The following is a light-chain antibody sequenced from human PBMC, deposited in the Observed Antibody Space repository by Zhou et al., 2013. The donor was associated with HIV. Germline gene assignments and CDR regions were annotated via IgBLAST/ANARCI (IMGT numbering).Light chain of an antibody. Sequence: IVMTQSPDTLSVSPGERATLSCRASQSVSSSYLAWYQQKPGQAPRLLIYGASSRATGIPDRFSGSGSGTDFTLTISRLEPEDFAVYYCHQYGSSPTWTFGQGTKVE. CDR1: QSVSSSY. CDR3: HQYGSSPTWT. J-gene: IGKJ1*01. CDR2: GAS. V-gene: IGKV3-20*01.